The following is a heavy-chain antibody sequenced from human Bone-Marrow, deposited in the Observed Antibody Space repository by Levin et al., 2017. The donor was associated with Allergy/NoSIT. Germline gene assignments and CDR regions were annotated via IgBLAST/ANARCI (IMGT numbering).Heavy chain of an antibody. V-gene: IGHV3-53*01. CDR1: GFTVSSNY. CDR3: AKCSGWYGKGYFDL. CDR2: IYSGGDT. Sequence: GGSLRLSCAASGFTVSSNYMSWVRQAPGKGLEWVSVIYSGGDTKHTESVKGRFSISRDTSKNTLYLQMNSLRVEDTAVYYCAKCSGWYGKGYFDLWGRGTLVTVSS. D-gene: IGHD6-19*01. J-gene: IGHJ2*01.